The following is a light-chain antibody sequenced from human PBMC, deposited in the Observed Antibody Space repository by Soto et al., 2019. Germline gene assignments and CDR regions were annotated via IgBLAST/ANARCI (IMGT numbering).Light chain of an antibody. CDR2: STN. CDR3: VLYIGTWV. CDR1: SGSVSTSSY. J-gene: IGLJ3*02. V-gene: IGLV8-61*01. Sequence: QTVVTQEASFSVSPGGTVTLTCGLSSGSVSTSSYPTWYQQTPGQAPRTLIYSTNTRSSGVPDRFSGSILGNKAALTITGAQADDESDYYCVLYIGTWVFGGGTKLTVL.